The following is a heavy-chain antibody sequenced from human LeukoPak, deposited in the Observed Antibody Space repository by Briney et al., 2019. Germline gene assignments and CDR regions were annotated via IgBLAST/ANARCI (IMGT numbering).Heavy chain of an antibody. D-gene: IGHD2-21*02. CDR3: TSWGDTTAEYSSA. CDR2: ISYDGSNK. Sequence: PGGSLRLSCAASGFTFSSYAMHWVRQAPGRGLEWVAVISYDGSNKYYADSVKGRFTISRDNSKNTLYLQMNSLRVEDTAVYYCTSWGDTTAEYSSAGARAPWSPSPQ. J-gene: IGHJ1*01. V-gene: IGHV3-30*04. CDR1: GFTFSSYA.